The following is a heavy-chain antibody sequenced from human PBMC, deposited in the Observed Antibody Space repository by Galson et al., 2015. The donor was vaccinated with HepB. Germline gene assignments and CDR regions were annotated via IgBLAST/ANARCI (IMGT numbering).Heavy chain of an antibody. CDR3: ARDTYYYDRKGYFDY. D-gene: IGHD3-22*01. V-gene: IGHV1-69*13. Sequence: VKVSCKASGGTFSSYAISWVRQAPGQGLEWMGGIIPIFGTANYAQKFQGRVTITADESTSTAYMELSSLRSEDTAVYYCARDTYYYDRKGYFDYWGQGTLVTVSS. CDR1: GGTFSSYA. J-gene: IGHJ4*02. CDR2: IIPIFGTA.